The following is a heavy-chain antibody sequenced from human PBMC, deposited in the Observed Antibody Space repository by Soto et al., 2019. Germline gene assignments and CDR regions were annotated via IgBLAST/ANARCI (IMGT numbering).Heavy chain of an antibody. CDR2: INSDGSDT. D-gene: IGHD5-12*01. CDR3: VRASGYDFDA. Sequence: EVLLVASGGGLVQPGGSLRLSCAASGFTFSSYWMHWVRQAPGTGLVWVSRINSDGSDTIYADSVKGRFTMSRDSPKNTLYLQMNSLRADDTAVYYCVRASGYDFDAWVQGTLVTVSA. J-gene: IGHJ4*02. CDR1: GFTFSSYW. V-gene: IGHV3-74*01.